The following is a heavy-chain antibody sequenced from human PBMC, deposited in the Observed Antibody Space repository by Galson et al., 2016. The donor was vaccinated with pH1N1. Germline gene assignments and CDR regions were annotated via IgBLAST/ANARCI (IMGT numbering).Heavy chain of an antibody. CDR2: FFFTGSI. J-gene: IGHJ5*02. D-gene: IGHD5-24*01. CDR1: GDSINRYY. CDR3: ARESGDGYNWFDP. Sequence: TLSLTCTVSGDSINRYYWSWIRQTPGKGLEWIAYFFFTGSIKFNPSLKGRATVSVDSSKNHFSLNLTSVTAADTATSYCARESGDGYNWFDPWGQGTLVTVSS. V-gene: IGHV4-59*01.